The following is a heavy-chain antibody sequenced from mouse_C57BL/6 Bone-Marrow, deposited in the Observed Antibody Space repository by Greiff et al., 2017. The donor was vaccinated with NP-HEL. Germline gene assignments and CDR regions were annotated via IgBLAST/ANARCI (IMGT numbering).Heavy chain of an antibody. CDR1: GFTFSDYY. CDR2: INYDGSST. V-gene: IGHV5-16*01. Sequence: EVNVVESEGGLVQPGSSMTLSCTASGFTFSDYYMAWVRQVPEKGLEWVANINYDGSSTYYLDSLKSRFIISRDNAKNILYLQMSSLKSEDTATYYCAREWGLRRRTYAMDYWGQGTSVTVSS. J-gene: IGHJ4*01. D-gene: IGHD2-4*01. CDR3: AREWGLRRRTYAMDY.